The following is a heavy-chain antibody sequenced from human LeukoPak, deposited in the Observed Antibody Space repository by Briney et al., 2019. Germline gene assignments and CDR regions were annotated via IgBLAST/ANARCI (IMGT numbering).Heavy chain of an antibody. D-gene: IGHD2-2*01. CDR1: GFTFDDYG. V-gene: IGHV3-20*04. CDR2: INWNGGST. Sequence: RPGGSLRLSCAASGFTFDDYGMSWVRHAPGKGLGWVSGINWNGGSTGYADSVKGRFTISRDNAKNYLYLQMNSLRAEDTALYYCARVQGYCSSTSCYFDYWGQGTLATVSS. CDR3: ARVQGYCSSTSCYFDY. J-gene: IGHJ4*02.